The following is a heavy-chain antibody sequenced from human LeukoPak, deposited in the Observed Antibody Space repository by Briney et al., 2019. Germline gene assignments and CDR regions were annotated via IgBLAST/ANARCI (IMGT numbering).Heavy chain of an antibody. V-gene: IGHV3-23*01. Sequence: SGGSLRLSCAASGFTFSSYAMSWVRQAPGKGLEWVSAISGSGGSTYYADSVKGRFTISRDNSKNTLYLQMNTLRPEDTAVYYCANRGSVGESRYYFDYWDQGTLVTVSS. J-gene: IGHJ4*02. CDR1: GFTFSSYA. CDR3: ANRGSVGESRYYFDY. D-gene: IGHD3-10*01. CDR2: ISGSGGST.